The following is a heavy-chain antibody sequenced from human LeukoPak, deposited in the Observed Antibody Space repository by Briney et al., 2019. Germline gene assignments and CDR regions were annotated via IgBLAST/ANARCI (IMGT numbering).Heavy chain of an antibody. D-gene: IGHD2-15*01. CDR3: ARGLRASSAA. CDR2: ISSTGNTI. CDR1: GFTFSNYK. J-gene: IGHJ5*02. Sequence: GGSLRLSCAASGFTFSNYKMNWVRQAPGKGLEWVSYISSTGNTINYADSVKGRFTISRDNAKNSLYLQMNSLRAEDTAIYYCARGLRASSAAWGQGTLVTVSS. V-gene: IGHV3-48*03.